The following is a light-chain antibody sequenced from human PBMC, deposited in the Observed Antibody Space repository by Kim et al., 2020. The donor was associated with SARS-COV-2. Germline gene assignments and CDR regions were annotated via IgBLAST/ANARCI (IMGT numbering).Light chain of an antibody. V-gene: IGLV3-19*01. CDR1: SLRSYY. CDR2: GKN. CDR3: NSRDSSGNHLDV. Sequence: LGQTGQITCKGDSLRSYYASWYQQKPGQAPVLVIYGKNNRPSGIPDRFSGSSSGNTASLTITGAQAEDEADYYCNSRDSSGNHLDVFGTGTKVTVL. J-gene: IGLJ1*01.